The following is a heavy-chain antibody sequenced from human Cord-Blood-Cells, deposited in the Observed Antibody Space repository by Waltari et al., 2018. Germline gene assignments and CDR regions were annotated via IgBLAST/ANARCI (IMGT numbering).Heavy chain of an antibody. J-gene: IGHJ3*02. CDR2: INHSGST. Sequence: QVQLQQWGAGLLKPSETLSLTCAVYGGSFSGYYWSWIRQPPGKGLEWLGEINHSGSTNYSPSLKSRVTISVDTSKNQFSLKLSSVTAAEAAVYYCARSMVVAAIGGAFDIWGQGTMVTVSS. CDR3: ARSMVVAAIGGAFDI. D-gene: IGHD2-15*01. V-gene: IGHV4-34*01. CDR1: GGSFSGYY.